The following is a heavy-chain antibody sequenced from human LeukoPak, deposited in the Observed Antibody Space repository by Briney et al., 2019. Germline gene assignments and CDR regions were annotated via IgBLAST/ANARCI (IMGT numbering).Heavy chain of an antibody. CDR2: INPNSGGK. CDR3: ARVLLEGTSFDY. J-gene: IGHJ4*02. D-gene: IGHD3-3*01. CDR1: VYTFTVYY. V-gene: IGHV1-2*02. Sequence: ASVKVSCKPSVYTFTVYYMHWVRQAPGQGLEWMGWINPNSGGKNYAQKFQGRVTMTRDTSIRTAYMELSRLKSDDTAVYYCARVLLEGTSFDYWGQGTLVTVSS.